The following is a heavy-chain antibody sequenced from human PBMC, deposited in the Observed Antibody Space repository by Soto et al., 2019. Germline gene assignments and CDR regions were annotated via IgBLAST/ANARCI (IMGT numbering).Heavy chain of an antibody. V-gene: IGHV4-39*01. CDR3: ARHGMGATRYYFDY. Sequence: PSETLSLTCTVSGGSISSSSYYWGWIRQPPGKGLEWIGSIYYSGSTYYNPSLKSRVTISVDTSKNQFSLKLSSVTAADTAVYYCARHGMGATRYYFDYWGQGTMVTVYS. CDR2: IYYSGST. D-gene: IGHD1-26*01. CDR1: GGSISSSSYY. J-gene: IGHJ4*02.